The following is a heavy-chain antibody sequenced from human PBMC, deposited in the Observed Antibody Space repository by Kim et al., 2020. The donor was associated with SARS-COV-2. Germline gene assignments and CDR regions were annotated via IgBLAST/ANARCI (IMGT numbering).Heavy chain of an antibody. V-gene: IGHV5-10-1*01. CDR1: GYSFVTYW. Sequence: GESLKISCKTSGYSFVTYWITWVRQTPGKDLEWVGRIDPRDSYTNYNPSFNGHVRISVDKSTSTAYLQWRGLKASDTATYYCARLRIGLSHLSPTRPFSQGGDIWGQGTMVTVS. J-gene: IGHJ3*02. D-gene: IGHD3-16*01. CDR2: IDPRDSYT. CDR3: ARLRIGLSHLSPTRPFSQGGDI.